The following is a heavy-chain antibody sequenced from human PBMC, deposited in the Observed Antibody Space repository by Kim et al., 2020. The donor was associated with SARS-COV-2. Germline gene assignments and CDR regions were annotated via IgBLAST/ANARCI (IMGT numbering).Heavy chain of an antibody. CDR2: IYHSGNT. V-gene: IGHV4-4*02. CDR1: GDSISTGNW. D-gene: IGHD1-26*01. J-gene: IGHJ4*02. CDR3: ARLRTDTGSYFRFDY. Sequence: SETLSLTCAVSGDSISTGNWWSWVRQTPRKGLEWIGEIYHSGNTNYNPSLKSRVSISVDKSKNQFSLKLSSVTAADTAMYYCARLRTDTGSYFRFDYWGQGTLVTASS.